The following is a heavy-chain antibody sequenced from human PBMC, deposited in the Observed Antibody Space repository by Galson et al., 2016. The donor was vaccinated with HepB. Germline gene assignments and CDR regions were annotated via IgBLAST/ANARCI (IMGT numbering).Heavy chain of an antibody. CDR2: IYYSGST. Sequence: SETLSLTCTVSRGSINNYYWSWIRQPPGKGLEWIGYIYYSGSTNYNPSPKSRVTISVDKSQNQISLKLSSVTAADTAVYYCARGSGSYYGIDWGQGTLVTVSS. CDR1: RGSINNYY. J-gene: IGHJ4*02. D-gene: IGHD1-26*01. V-gene: IGHV4-59*01. CDR3: ARGSGSYYGID.